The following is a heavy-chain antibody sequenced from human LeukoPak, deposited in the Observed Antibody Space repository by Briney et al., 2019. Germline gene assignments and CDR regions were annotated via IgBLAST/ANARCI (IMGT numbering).Heavy chain of an antibody. CDR3: AKWGDYDVLTGYYVSDY. V-gene: IGHV3-23*01. CDR1: GFTFSNYA. CDR2: FTGSGGNT. Sequence: GGSLRLSCAASGFTFSNYAMSWVRQAPGKGLEWVSAFTGSGGNTYYADSVKGRFTISRDNSKNTVFLQMNSLRAEDTAVYYCAKWGDYDVLTGYYVSDYWGQGTLVTVSS. D-gene: IGHD3-9*01. J-gene: IGHJ4*02.